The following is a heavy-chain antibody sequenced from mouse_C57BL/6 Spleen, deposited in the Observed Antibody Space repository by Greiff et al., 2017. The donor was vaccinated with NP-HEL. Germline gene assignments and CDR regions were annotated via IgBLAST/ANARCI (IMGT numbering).Heavy chain of an antibody. V-gene: IGHV5-9*01. D-gene: IGHD2-2*01. CDR3: ARHRGVTPYYAMDY. J-gene: IGHJ4*01. Sequence: EVKLMESGGGLVKPGGSLKLSCAASGFTFSSYTMSWVRQTPEKRLEWVATISGGGGNTYYPDSVTGRFTISRDNAKTTLYLQMSSLRSEDTALYYCARHRGVTPYYAMDYWGQGTSVTVSS. CDR2: ISGGGGNT. CDR1: GFTFSSYT.